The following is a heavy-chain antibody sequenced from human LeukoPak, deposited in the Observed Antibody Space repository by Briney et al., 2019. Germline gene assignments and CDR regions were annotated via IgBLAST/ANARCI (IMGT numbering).Heavy chain of an antibody. D-gene: IGHD1-1*01. Sequence: PSETLSLTCTVSGGSISSYYWRWIRQPAPKGLEWIGRIYISGSTHYNPSLKSRATMSVDTSQNHLYLKLSSVTAADTAVYYCARDAFGKRTTGDCWGQGTLVIVSS. J-gene: IGHJ4*02. CDR2: IYISGST. CDR3: ARDAFGKRTTGDC. CDR1: GGSISSYY. V-gene: IGHV4-4*07.